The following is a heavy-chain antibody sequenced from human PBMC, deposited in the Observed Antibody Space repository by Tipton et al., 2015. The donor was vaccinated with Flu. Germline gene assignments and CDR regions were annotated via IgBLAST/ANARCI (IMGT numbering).Heavy chain of an antibody. Sequence: SLRLSCAASGFTFSSYEMNWVCQAPGKGLEWVSYISSSGSTIYYADSVKGRFTISRDNAKNSLYLQMNSLRAEDTAVYYCARDSKNWFDPWGQGTLVTVSS. CDR3: ARDSKNWFDP. J-gene: IGHJ5*02. V-gene: IGHV3-48*03. D-gene: IGHD2-2*01. CDR1: GFTFSSYE. CDR2: ISSSGSTI.